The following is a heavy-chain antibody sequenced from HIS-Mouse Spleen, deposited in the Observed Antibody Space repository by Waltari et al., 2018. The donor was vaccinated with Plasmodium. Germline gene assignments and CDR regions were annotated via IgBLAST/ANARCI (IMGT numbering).Heavy chain of an antibody. Sequence: EVQLVDSGGGLVQPGGSLRLSSSASGFTFSRDWMRWVRQAPGRGMEWVANIKQKGSEKNDVDSVKGRCTSSRDNAKNSLCLQMNGLRAEDTAVYYCASSWYWYFGRWGRGTLVTGSS. CDR2: IKQKGSEK. D-gene: IGHD6-13*01. V-gene: IGHV3-7*01. J-gene: IGHJ2*01. CDR3: ASSWYWYFGR. CDR1: GFTFSRDW.